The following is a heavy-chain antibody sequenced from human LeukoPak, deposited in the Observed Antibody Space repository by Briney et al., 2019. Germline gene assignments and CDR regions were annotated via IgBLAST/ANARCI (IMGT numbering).Heavy chain of an antibody. Sequence: SETLSLTCAVYGGSFSGYYWSWIRQPPGKGLEWIGEINHSGSTNYNPSLKSRVTISVDTSKNQFSLKLISVTAADTAVYYCARGVGSGYTDYWGQGALVTVSS. J-gene: IGHJ4*02. CDR3: ARGVGSGYTDY. V-gene: IGHV4-34*01. CDR2: INHSGST. CDR1: GGSFSGYY. D-gene: IGHD3-22*01.